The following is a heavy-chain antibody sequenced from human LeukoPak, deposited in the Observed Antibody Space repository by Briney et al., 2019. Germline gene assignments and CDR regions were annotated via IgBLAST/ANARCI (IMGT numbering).Heavy chain of an antibody. CDR2: ISYDGSNK. V-gene: IGHV3-30*04. Sequence: GGSLRLSCAASGFTFSSYAMHWVRQAPGKGLEWVAVISYDGSNKYYADSVKGRFTISRDNSKNTLYLQMNSLRAEDTAVYYCARDRVRYCSGGSCQNFDYWGQGTLVTVSS. D-gene: IGHD2-15*01. CDR1: GFTFSSYA. J-gene: IGHJ4*02. CDR3: ARDRVRYCSGGSCQNFDY.